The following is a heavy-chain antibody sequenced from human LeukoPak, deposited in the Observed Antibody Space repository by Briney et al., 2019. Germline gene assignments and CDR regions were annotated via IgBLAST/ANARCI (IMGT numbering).Heavy chain of an antibody. D-gene: IGHD3-3*01. V-gene: IGHV3-30*04. CDR3: ARDRLPSDQDDFDY. CDR1: GFTFSAST. CDR2: ISYDEITK. J-gene: IGHJ4*02. Sequence: SGGSLRLSCVASGFTFSASTMHWVRQAPGKGLEGVGVISYDEITKYYAGSVKGRFTISRDNSKNPLYLQMNSLRPEDTAVYYCARDRLPSDQDDFDYWGQGTLVTVSS.